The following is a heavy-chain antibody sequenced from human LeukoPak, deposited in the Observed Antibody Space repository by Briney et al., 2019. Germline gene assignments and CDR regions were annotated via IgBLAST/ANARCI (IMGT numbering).Heavy chain of an antibody. CDR1: GFSFSTYW. D-gene: IGHD1-14*01. J-gene: IGHJ4*02. V-gene: IGHV3-7*01. CDR3: GRDSFETDIDY. CDR2: IKEDGSEE. Sequence: GGSLRLSCVASGFSFSTYWMGWVRQAPGKGLEWVANIKEDGSEEYYVDSLKGRFTISRDNVRNSLYLQINSLRVEDTAVYYCGRDSFETDIDYWGQGTLVTVSS.